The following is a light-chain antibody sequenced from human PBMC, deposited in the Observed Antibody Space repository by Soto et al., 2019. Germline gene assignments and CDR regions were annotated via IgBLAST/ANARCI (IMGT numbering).Light chain of an antibody. J-gene: IGKJ5*01. CDR3: QQRSNWPIT. V-gene: IGKV3-15*01. CDR2: GAS. CDR1: HSVSSN. Sequence: RVLTQSPATLSVSPGERATLSCRASHSVSSNLAWYQQRPGQAPRLLISGASTRATGIPARFSGSGSGTEFTLTISSLEPEDFAVYYCQQRSNWPITFGQGTRLEI.